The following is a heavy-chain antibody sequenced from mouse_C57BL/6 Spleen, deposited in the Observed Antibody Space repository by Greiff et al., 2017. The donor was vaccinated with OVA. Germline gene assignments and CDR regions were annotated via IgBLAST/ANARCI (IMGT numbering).Heavy chain of an antibody. D-gene: IGHD1-1*01. CDR2: IHPNSGST. CDR3: ARSMASSRDY. V-gene: IGHV1-64*01. Sequence: QVQPQQSGAELVKPGASVKLSCKASGYTFTSYWMHWVKQRPGQGLEWIGMIHPNSGSTNYNEKFKSKATLTVDKSSSTAYMQLSSLTSEDSAVYYCARSMASSRDYWGQGTTLTVSS. J-gene: IGHJ2*01. CDR1: GYTFTSYW.